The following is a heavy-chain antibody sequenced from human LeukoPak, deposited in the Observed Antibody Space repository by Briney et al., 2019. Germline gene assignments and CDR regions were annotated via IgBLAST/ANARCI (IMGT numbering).Heavy chain of an antibody. CDR3: ARDQSARANYYCYYMDV. V-gene: IGHV1-18*01. J-gene: IGHJ6*03. Sequence: GASVKVSCKASGYTFTSYGISWVRQAPGQGLEWMGWISAYNGNTNYAQKLQGRVTMTTDTSTSTAYMELRSLRSDDTAVYYCARDQSARANYYCYYMDVWGKGTTVTVSS. CDR1: GYTFTSYG. D-gene: IGHD3-10*01. CDR2: ISAYNGNT.